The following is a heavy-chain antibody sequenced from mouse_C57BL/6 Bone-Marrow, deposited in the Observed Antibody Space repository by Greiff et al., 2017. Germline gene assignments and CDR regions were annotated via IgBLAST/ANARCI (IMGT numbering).Heavy chain of an antibody. D-gene: IGHD2-4*01. J-gene: IGHJ2*01. V-gene: IGHV5-9*01. Sequence: EVKLVESGGGLVKPGGSLKLSCAASGFTFSSYTMSWVRQTLEKRLEWVATISGGGGNTYYPDSVKGRFTISRANAKNTLYLQMSSLRSEDTALYYCARHDYDYGFDYWGQGTTLTVSS. CDR2: ISGGGGNT. CDR1: GFTFSSYT. CDR3: ARHDYDYGFDY.